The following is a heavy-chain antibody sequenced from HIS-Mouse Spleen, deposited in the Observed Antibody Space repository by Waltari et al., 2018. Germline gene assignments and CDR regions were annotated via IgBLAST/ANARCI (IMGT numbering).Heavy chain of an antibody. V-gene: IGHV4-39*07. CDR2: IYYSGST. Sequence: QLQLQESGPGLVKPSETLSLTCTVSGGSSSSSSYSWGWIRQPPGKGLEWLGSIYYSGSTYYNPSLKSRVTISVDTSKNQFSLKLSSVTAADTAVYYCAREIPYSSSWYDWYFDLWGRGTLVTVSS. D-gene: IGHD6-13*01. J-gene: IGHJ2*01. CDR3: AREIPYSSSWYDWYFDL. CDR1: GGSSSSSSYS.